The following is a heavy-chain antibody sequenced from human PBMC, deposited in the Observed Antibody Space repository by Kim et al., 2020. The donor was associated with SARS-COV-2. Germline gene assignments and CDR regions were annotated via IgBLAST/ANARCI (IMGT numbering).Heavy chain of an antibody. Sequence: GGSLRLSCAASGFTFSSYGMHWVRQAPGKGLEWVAVISYDGSNKFYADSVKGRFTISRDNSKNTLYLQMNSLRAEDTAVYYCAKAGNWNHFPPYYFDYWGQGTLVTVSS. CDR1: GFTFSSYG. J-gene: IGHJ4*02. D-gene: IGHD1-1*01. CDR2: ISYDGSNK. V-gene: IGHV3-30*18. CDR3: AKAGNWNHFPPYYFDY.